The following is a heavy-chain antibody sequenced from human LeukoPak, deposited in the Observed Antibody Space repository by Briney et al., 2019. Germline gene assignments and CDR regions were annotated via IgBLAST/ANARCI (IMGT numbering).Heavy chain of an antibody. D-gene: IGHD6-25*01. CDR3: ASRSVSSRSGDFDY. CDR2: INSGGST. J-gene: IGHJ4*02. CDR1: GFTVSSKY. V-gene: IGHV3-53*01. Sequence: GGSLRLSCAASGFTVSSKYMSWVRQAPGKGLEWVSVINSGGSTYYADSAKGRFTISRDTSKNTLYLQMNSLRAEDTAVYYCASRSVSSRSGDFDYWGQGTLVTVSS.